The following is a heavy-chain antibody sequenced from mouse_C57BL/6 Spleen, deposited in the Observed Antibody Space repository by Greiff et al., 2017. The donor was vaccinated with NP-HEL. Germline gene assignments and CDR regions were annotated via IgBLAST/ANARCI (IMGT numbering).Heavy chain of an antibody. J-gene: IGHJ2*01. CDR3: ARGDSIPYYFDY. Sequence: EVQLQQPGPELVKPGASVKISCKASGYTFTDYYMNWVKQSHGKSLEWIGDINPNNGGTSYNQKFKGKATLTVDKSSSTAYMELRSLTSEDSAVYYCARGDSIPYYFDYWGQGTTLTVSS. CDR1: GYTFTDYY. CDR2: INPNNGGT. V-gene: IGHV1-26*01. D-gene: IGHD2-10*02.